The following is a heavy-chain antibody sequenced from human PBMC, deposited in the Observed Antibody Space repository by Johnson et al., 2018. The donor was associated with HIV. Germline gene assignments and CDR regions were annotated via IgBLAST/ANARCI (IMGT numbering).Heavy chain of an antibody. CDR3: ANNLGTAGGAFDI. CDR2: ISFDGSNR. CDR1: GFTFSDYY. J-gene: IGHJ3*02. D-gene: IGHD7-27*01. Sequence: QVQLVESGGGLVKPGGSLRLSCAASGFTFSDYYMSWIRQAPGKGLEWVAVISFDGSNRNYADSVKGRFTISRDNTKSLLFLQMNSLRGEDTAVYYCANNLGTAGGAFDIWGQGTMVTVSS. V-gene: IGHV3-30*18.